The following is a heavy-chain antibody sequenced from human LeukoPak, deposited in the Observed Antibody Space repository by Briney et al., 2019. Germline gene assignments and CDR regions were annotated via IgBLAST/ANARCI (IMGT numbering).Heavy chain of an antibody. Sequence: PETLSLTCAVYGGSFSGYYWSWIRQPPGKGLEWIGEINHSGSTNYNPSLKSRVTISVDTSKNQFSLNLTSVTAADTAVYYCARGNYYDSSGLPFDYWGQGTLVTVSS. CDR2: INHSGST. CDR3: ARGNYYDSSGLPFDY. V-gene: IGHV4-34*01. D-gene: IGHD3-22*01. CDR1: GGSFSGYY. J-gene: IGHJ4*02.